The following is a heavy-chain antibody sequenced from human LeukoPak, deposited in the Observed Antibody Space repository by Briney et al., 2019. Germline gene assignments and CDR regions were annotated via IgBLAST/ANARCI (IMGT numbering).Heavy chain of an antibody. CDR1: GFTSSSYS. D-gene: IGHD3-22*01. Sequence: GGSLRPSCAASGFTSSSYSMNGVRQAPGRGLGGVSSISSSSSYIYYADSVKGRFTISRDNAKNTLYLQMHSLRAEDTAVYYCARGYYYDSSGYDPFGDYWGQGTLVTVSS. J-gene: IGHJ4*02. CDR3: ARGYYYDSSGYDPFGDY. CDR2: ISSSSSYI. V-gene: IGHV3-21*01.